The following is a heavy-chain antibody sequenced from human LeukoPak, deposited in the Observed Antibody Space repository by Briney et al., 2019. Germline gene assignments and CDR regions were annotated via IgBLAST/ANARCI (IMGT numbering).Heavy chain of an antibody. D-gene: IGHD4/OR15-4a*01. Sequence: GGSLRLSCAAPGFTFSSYAMHWVRQAPGKGLEYVSAISSNGGSTYYSDSVKGRFTISRDNAKNSLYLQMNSMRAEDTAVYYCARDEVYGEQYYFDYWGQGTLVTVSS. V-gene: IGHV3-64*04. CDR1: GFTFSSYA. J-gene: IGHJ4*02. CDR2: ISSNGGST. CDR3: ARDEVYGEQYYFDY.